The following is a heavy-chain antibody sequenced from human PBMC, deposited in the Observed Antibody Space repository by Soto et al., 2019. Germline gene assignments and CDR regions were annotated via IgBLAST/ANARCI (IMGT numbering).Heavy chain of an antibody. D-gene: IGHD3-3*01. CDR3: ARLYYDFWSGYWAPDY. J-gene: IGHJ4*02. CDR1: GYTFTSYG. CDR2: ISAYNGNT. Sequence: ASVEVSCKASGYTFTSYGISWVRQAPGQGLEWMGWISAYNGNTNYAQKLQGRVTMTTDTSTSTAYMELRSLRSDDTAVYYCARLYYDFWSGYWAPDYWGQGTLVTVSS. V-gene: IGHV1-18*01.